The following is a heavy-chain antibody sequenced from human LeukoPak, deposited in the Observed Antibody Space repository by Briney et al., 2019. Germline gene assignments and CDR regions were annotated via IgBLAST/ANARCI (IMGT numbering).Heavy chain of an antibody. Sequence: GGSLRLSCAASGFSFSGSPIHWVRQASGKGLEWVGRIKSKGNNYGTAYAASVKGRFTISRDDSKNTAYLQMKSLKTEDTAVYYCTRLMSDYCGAGSCYFDYWAREVWSPSPQ. CDR1: GFSFSGSP. CDR3: TRLMSDYCGAGSCYFDY. D-gene: IGHD2-15*01. CDR2: IKSKGNNYGT. V-gene: IGHV3-73*01. J-gene: IGHJ4*02.